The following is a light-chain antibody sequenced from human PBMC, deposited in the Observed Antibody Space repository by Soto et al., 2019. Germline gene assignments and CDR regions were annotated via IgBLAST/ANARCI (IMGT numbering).Light chain of an antibody. J-gene: IGKJ4*01. CDR3: QQRSNWLT. V-gene: IGKV3-11*01. CDR2: GAS. CDR1: QSVSNNY. Sequence: EILMTQSPSTLSVSPGERATLSCRASQSVSNNYLAWYQQKPGQAPSLLIYGASNRATGIPARLSGSGSGTDFTLTIDNLEPEDFAVYYCQQRSNWLTFGGGTKVDIK.